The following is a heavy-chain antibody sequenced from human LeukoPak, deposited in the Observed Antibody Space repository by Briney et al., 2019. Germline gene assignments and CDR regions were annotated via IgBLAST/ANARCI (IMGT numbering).Heavy chain of an antibody. CDR3: AREGGDYGDLDY. CDR2: IWYDGSNK. V-gene: IGHV3-33*01. CDR1: GFTFSSYG. Sequence: PGGSLSLSCAASGFTFSSYGMHWVRQAPGKGLEGVAVIWYDGSNKYYADPVKGRFTISRDNSRTTLYLQMNSLRAEETAVYYCAREGGDYGDLDYWGQGTLVTVSS. J-gene: IGHJ4*02. D-gene: IGHD4-17*01.